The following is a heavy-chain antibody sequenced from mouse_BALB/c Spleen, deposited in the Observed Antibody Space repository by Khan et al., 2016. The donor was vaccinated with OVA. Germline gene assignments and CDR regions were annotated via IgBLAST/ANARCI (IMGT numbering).Heavy chain of an antibody. CDR2: ISPNSDGS. CDR1: GYTFTSYV. J-gene: IGHJ3*01. V-gene: IGHV1S136*01. D-gene: IGHD1-1*01. CDR3: VRAHYDYGSSYEGFAY. Sequence: VQLKQSGPELVKPGASVKMSCKASGYTFTSYVMHWVKQKPGQGLEWIGYISPNSDGSKYNEKFRGKATLTSDKSSSTAYMELSSLTSEDSAVYDCVRAHYDYGSSYEGFAYWGQGTLVTVSA.